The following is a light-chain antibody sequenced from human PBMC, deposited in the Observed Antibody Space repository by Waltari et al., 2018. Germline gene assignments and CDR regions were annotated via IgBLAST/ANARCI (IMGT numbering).Light chain of an antibody. Sequence: EIVLTQSPATLSLSPGDRATLSCRASQSVSRHLAWYQQKPGQAPRLLIYDASNRAPGIPLRFSGSGSGTDFTLTISSLEPEDFAVYYCQQRSTWPSLTFGGGTKVEIK. CDR2: DAS. CDR1: QSVSRH. J-gene: IGKJ4*01. CDR3: QQRSTWPSLT. V-gene: IGKV3-11*01.